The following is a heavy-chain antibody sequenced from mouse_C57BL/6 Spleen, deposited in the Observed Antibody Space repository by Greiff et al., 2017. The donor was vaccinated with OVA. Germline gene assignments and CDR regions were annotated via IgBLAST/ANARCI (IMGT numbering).Heavy chain of an antibody. CDR3: ARHYYGSSYFDY. CDR2: IHPNSGST. D-gene: IGHD1-1*01. CDR1: GYTFTSYW. Sequence: QVQLQQSGAELVKPGASVKLSCKASGYTFTSYWMHWVKQRPGQGLEWIGMIHPNSGSTNYNEKFKSKATLTVDKSSSTAYMQLSSLTSEDSAVYYCARHYYGSSYFDYWGQGTTLTVSS. J-gene: IGHJ2*01. V-gene: IGHV1-64*01.